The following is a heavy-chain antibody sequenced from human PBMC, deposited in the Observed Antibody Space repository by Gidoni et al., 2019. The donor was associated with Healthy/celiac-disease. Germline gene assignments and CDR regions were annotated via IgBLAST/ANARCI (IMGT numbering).Heavy chain of an antibody. CDR2: IHHSGST. J-gene: IGHJ5*02. Sequence: QVQLQQWGAGLLKPAGTLSFTRAVDGGSFSGYYWGWIRQPPGKGLEWIGEIHHSGSTNYNPSLKSRVTISVDTSKNQFSLQLSSVTAADSAVYYCARRGGAPYNWFDPWGQGTLVTVSS. CDR1: GGSFSGYY. CDR3: ARRGGAPYNWFDP. D-gene: IGHD2-21*01. V-gene: IGHV4-34*01.